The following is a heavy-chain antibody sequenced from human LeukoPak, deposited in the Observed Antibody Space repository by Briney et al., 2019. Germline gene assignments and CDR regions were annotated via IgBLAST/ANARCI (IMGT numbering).Heavy chain of an antibody. CDR2: IRYDGSNK. D-gene: IGHD2-2*02. V-gene: IGHV3-30*02. Sequence: GGSLRLSCPASGFTFSSYGMHWVRQAPGKGLEWVAFIRYDGSNKYYADSVKGRFTISRDNSKNKQYLQMNSLRAKVTAVSYCAGGYCSSTSCYTELIDYWGQGTLVTVSS. J-gene: IGHJ4*02. CDR1: GFTFSSYG. CDR3: AGGYCSSTSCYTELIDY.